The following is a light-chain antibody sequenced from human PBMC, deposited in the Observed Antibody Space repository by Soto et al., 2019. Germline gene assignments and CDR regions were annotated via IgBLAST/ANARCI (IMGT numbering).Light chain of an antibody. CDR2: DVS. J-gene: IGLJ7*01. V-gene: IGLV2-11*01. Sequence: QSALTQPRSVSGSPGQSVTISCTGTSSGVGGYNYVSWYQQHPDKAPKLIIFDVSERPSGVPDRFSGSKSGNTASLTISGLQADDEADYYCQSYDSSLSKAVFGGGTQLTVL. CDR1: SSGVGGYNY. CDR3: QSYDSSLSKAV.